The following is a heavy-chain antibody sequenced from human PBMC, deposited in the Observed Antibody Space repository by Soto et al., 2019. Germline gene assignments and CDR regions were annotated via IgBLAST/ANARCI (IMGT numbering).Heavy chain of an antibody. CDR2: TYYRSKWYN. CDR3: ARDGPRPGPTTVTDYYYGMDV. CDR1: GDSVSSNSAA. D-gene: IGHD4-4*01. V-gene: IGHV6-1*01. Sequence: SQTLSLTCAISGDSVSSNSAAWNWIRQSPSRGLEWLGRTYYRSKWYNDYAVSVKSRITINPDTSKNQFSLQLNSVTPEDTAVYYCARDGPRPGPTTVTDYYYGMDVWGQGTTVTVSS. J-gene: IGHJ6*02.